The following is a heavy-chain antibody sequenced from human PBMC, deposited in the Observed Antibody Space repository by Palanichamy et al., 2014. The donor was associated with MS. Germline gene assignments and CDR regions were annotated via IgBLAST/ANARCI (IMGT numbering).Heavy chain of an antibody. D-gene: IGHD2-15*01. J-gene: IGHJ5*01. CDR1: GFTFSGSA. Sequence: EVQLVESGGDLVQPGGSLKLSCAASGFTFSGSAMHWVRQASGKGLEWVGRIKPQGDTYVTAYDVSVKGRFTISRDDSENTAYLQMNSLKTEDTAVYYCHPAHCSGVGCLNWFRPWGQGTLVTVSS. CDR3: HPAHCSGVGCLNWFRP. V-gene: IGHV3-73*02. CDR2: IKPQGDTYVT.